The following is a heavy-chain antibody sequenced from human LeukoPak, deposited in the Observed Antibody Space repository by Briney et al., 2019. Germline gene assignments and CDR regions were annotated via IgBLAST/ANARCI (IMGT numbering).Heavy chain of an antibody. J-gene: IGHJ4*02. Sequence: TSETLSLTCTVWGGSISSGGYYWNWIRQRPGKGLEWIGYIYYSGSTYCNPSLKSRLTISVDTSKNQFSLKLSSVTAADTAVYYCATALGDGYNWEDSRFDYWGQGTLVTVSS. CDR3: ATALGDGYNWEDSRFDY. CDR1: GGSISSGGYY. D-gene: IGHD5-24*01. CDR2: IYYSGST. V-gene: IGHV4-31*03.